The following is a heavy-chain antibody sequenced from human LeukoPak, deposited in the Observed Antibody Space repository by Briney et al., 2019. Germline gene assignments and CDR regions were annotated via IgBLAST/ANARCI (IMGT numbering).Heavy chain of an antibody. Sequence: GRSLRLSCAASGFTFSSYGMHWVRQAPGKGLEWVAVIWYDGSNKYYADSVKGRLTISRDNSKNTLYLQMNSLRAEDTAVYYCAREGGATDDAFDIWGQGTMVTVSS. J-gene: IGHJ3*02. CDR2: IWYDGSNK. CDR3: AREGGATDDAFDI. D-gene: IGHD1-26*01. CDR1: GFTFSSYG. V-gene: IGHV3-33*01.